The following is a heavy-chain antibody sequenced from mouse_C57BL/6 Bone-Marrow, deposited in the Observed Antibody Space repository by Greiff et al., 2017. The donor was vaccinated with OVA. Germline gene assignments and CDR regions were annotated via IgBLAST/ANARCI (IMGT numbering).Heavy chain of an antibody. D-gene: IGHD1-1*01. V-gene: IGHV1-4*01. CDR3: ARLEIYYYGSSDY. J-gene: IGHJ2*01. Sequence: VQLQQSGAELARPGASVKMSCKASGYTFTSYTMHWVKQRPGQGLEWIGYINPSSGYTKYNQKFKDKATLTADKSSSTAYMQLSSLTSEDSAVYYCARLEIYYYGSSDYWGQGTTLTVSS. CDR1: GYTFTSYT. CDR2: INPSSGYT.